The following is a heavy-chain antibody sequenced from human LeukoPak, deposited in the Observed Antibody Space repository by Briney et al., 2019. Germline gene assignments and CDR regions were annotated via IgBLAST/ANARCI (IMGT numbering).Heavy chain of an antibody. V-gene: IGHV1-69*13. Sequence: ASVKVSCKASGGTISSYAISGVRQAPGQRLEWMGGIIPIFCTPTYEEKFKGRVTITADDSTSTAYMEVSSLRSEDTAVYYCARVQRWLKPLCSWFDPWGQGTLVTVSS. D-gene: IGHD5-24*01. CDR3: ARVQRWLKPLCSWFDP. CDR1: GGTISSYA. CDR2: IIPIFCTP. J-gene: IGHJ5*02.